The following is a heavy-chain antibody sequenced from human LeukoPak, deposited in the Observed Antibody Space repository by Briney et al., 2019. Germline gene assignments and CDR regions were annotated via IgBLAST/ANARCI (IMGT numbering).Heavy chain of an antibody. Sequence: SLKVSCTASGGTFSSYAISWVRQAPGQGLEWMGRIIAILGIANYAQKFQGRVTITADKSTSTAYMELSSLRPEDTAVYYCARELTTVGYYYYYGMDVWGQGTTVTVS. CDR3: ARELTTVGYYYYYGMDV. CDR2: IIAILGIA. D-gene: IGHD4-17*01. V-gene: IGHV1-69*04. CDR1: GGTFSSYA. J-gene: IGHJ6*02.